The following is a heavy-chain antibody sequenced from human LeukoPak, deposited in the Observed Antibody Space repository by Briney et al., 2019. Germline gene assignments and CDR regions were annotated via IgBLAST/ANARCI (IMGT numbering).Heavy chain of an antibody. Sequence: SETLSLTCTVSGASISSYYWNWIRQPAGRGLEWIGYIYYSGSTNYNPSLKSRVTISVDTSKNQFSLKLSSVTAADTAVYYCARHSGWYTYWGQGTLVTVSS. CDR1: GASISSYY. V-gene: IGHV4-59*08. CDR2: IYYSGST. CDR3: ARHSGWYTY. D-gene: IGHD6-19*01. J-gene: IGHJ4*02.